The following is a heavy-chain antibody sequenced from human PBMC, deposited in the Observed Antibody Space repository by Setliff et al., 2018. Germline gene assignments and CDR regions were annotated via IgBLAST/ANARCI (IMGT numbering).Heavy chain of an antibody. Sequence: PGGSLRLSCAASGFSISGRWMSWVRQAPGKGLEWVANIKEDGSEQYYVHSVRGRFTVSRDNARNLVFLEMNSLRGEDTAVYYCARDNVILDDSRGIFYPWFDPWGQGTQVTVSS. D-gene: IGHD4-4*01. CDR1: GFSISGRW. J-gene: IGHJ5*02. CDR2: IKEDGSEQ. V-gene: IGHV3-7*03. CDR3: ARDNVILDDSRGIFYPWFDP.